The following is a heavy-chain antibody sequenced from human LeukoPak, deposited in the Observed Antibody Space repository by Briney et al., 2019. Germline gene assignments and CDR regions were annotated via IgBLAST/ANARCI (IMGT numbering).Heavy chain of an antibody. V-gene: IGHV4-59*01. CDR2: FFYSGST. J-gene: IGHJ5*02. D-gene: IGHD3-10*01. CDR3: ARGGCYGAGGRFDP. CDR1: GGSFSSYQ. Sequence: KPSETLSLTCTVSGGSFSSYQWSWIRQPPGKGLEWIGYFFYSGSTNYNPSLRSRVTISVDTSKNQFSLKLSSVTAADTAVYYCARGGCYGAGGRFDPWGQGTLVTVSS.